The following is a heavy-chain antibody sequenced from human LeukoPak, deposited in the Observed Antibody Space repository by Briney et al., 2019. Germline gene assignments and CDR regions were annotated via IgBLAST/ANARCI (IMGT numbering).Heavy chain of an antibody. J-gene: IGHJ4*02. CDR3: ARGAPHHDILTGYFTY. CDR2: LYHSGST. CDR1: GYSISSGYY. D-gene: IGHD3-9*01. V-gene: IGHV4-38-2*01. Sequence: PSETLSLTCVVSGYSISSGYYWGWIRQPPGKGLEWIGSLYHSGSTYYNPSLKSRVTISIDTSKNQFSLELSSVTAADTAVYYCARGAPHHDILTGYFTYWGQGTLVTVSS.